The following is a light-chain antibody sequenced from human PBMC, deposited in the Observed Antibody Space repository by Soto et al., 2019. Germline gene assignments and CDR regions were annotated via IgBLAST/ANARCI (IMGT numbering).Light chain of an antibody. CDR2: GNT. Sequence: QSVLTQSPSVSGAPGQRVTISCTGSSSNIGADYGVHWYQQVPGTAPKLLIYGNTNRPSGVPDRFSGSKSGTSASLAITGLQAEDEADYYCQSYDSSLSGRVFGGGTKLTVL. CDR1: SSNIGADYG. CDR3: QSYDSSLSGRV. J-gene: IGLJ3*02. V-gene: IGLV1-40*01.